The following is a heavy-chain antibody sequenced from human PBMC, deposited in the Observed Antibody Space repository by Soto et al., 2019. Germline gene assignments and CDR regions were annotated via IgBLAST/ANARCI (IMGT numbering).Heavy chain of an antibody. J-gene: IGHJ6*02. V-gene: IGHV3-21*01. CDR2: ISSSSSYI. CDR3: ARDSSDYYYYYYGMDV. D-gene: IGHD5-12*01. CDR1: GFTFSSYS. Sequence: KPGGSLRLSCAASGFTFSSYSMNWVRQAPGKGLEWVSSISSSSSYIYYADSVKGRFTISRDNAKNPLYLQMNSLRAEDTAVYYCARDSSDYYYYYYGMDVWGQGTTVTVSS.